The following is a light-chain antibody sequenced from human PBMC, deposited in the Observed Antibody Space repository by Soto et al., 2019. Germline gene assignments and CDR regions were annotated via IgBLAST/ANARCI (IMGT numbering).Light chain of an antibody. CDR1: SSDFGAYNY. J-gene: IGLJ2*01. CDR3: SSYTSSNTLV. V-gene: IGLV2-14*01. Sequence: QSALTQPASVSGSPGQSITLSCTGTSSDFGAYNYVSWYQQHPGKAPKLMIFEVSDRPSGVSNRFSGSKSGNTASLTISGLQAEDEADYYCSSYTSSNTLVFGGGTKLTVL. CDR2: EVS.